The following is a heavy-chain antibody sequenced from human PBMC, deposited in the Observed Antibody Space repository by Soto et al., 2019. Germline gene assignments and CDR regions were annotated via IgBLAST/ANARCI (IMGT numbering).Heavy chain of an antibody. J-gene: IGHJ4*02. CDR3: APVVVAAARGFGRDY. V-gene: IGHV1-69*12. Sequence: QVQLVQSGAEVKKPGSSVKVSCKASGGTFSSYAISWVRQAPGQGLEWMGGIIPIFGTANYAQKFQGRVTMTADEPTSAAYREWGSLRSEDTAVYYCAPVVVAAARGFGRDYWGQGTLVTVSS. D-gene: IGHD2-15*01. CDR1: GGTFSSYA. CDR2: IIPIFGTA.